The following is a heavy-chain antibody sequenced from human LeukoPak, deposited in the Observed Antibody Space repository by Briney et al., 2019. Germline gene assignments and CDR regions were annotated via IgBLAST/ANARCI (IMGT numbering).Heavy chain of an antibody. Sequence: SVKVSCKASGGTFSSYAISWVRQAPGQGLEWMGGIIPIFGTANYAQKFQGRVTITADESTSTAYMELSSLRSEDTAVYYCARGAYSGNHFDHWGQGTLVTVSS. CDR2: IIPIFGTA. D-gene: IGHD1-26*01. CDR1: GGTFSSYA. CDR3: ARGAYSGNHFDH. V-gene: IGHV1-69*13. J-gene: IGHJ4*02.